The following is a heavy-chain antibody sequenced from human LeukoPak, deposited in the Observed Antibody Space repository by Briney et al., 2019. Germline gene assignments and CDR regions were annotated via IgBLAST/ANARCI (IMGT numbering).Heavy chain of an antibody. D-gene: IGHD4-17*01. CDR2: IYWNDDK. CDR3: AHRTSVTSVDY. J-gene: IGHJ4*01. V-gene: IGHV2-5*01. CDR1: GFSVSTSGVV. Sequence: SGPTLVKPTQTLTLTCTSSGFSVSTSGVVVGWVRQPPVKAPEWLAFIYWNDDKRYSPSLTSRLTITRDTSKNQVVLTMTNMDPVDTATYYCAHRTSVTSVDYWGQGTLVTVSS.